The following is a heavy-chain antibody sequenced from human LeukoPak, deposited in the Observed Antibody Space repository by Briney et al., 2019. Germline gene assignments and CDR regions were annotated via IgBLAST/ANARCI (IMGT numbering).Heavy chain of an antibody. D-gene: IGHD2-21*01. J-gene: IGHJ4*02. V-gene: IGHV3-23*01. CDR1: GFTSSSSA. Sequence: GGSLRLSCAASGFTSSSSAMSWVRQAPGKGLEWVSAISNNGGYTYYADSVQGRFTISRDNSKNTLYLQMNSLRAEDTAVYYCARGLWWSKYYFDYWGQGTLVTVSS. CDR3: ARGLWWSKYYFDY. CDR2: ISNNGGYT.